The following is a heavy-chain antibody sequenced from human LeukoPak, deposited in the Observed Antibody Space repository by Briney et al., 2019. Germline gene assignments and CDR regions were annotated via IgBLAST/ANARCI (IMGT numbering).Heavy chain of an antibody. Sequence: GASVKVSCKASGYTFTGYYTHWVRQAPGQGLEWMGWISPNSGDTDIAQKLQGRVTMTMDTSIATSYMEVDSLTSDDTAVYYWARESACGTTNCLAPADWLHPWGQATLVIVSP. V-gene: IGHV1-2*02. CDR1: GYTFTGYY. J-gene: IGHJ5*02. D-gene: IGHD2-2*01. CDR3: ARESACGTTNCLAPADWLHP. CDR2: ISPNSGDT.